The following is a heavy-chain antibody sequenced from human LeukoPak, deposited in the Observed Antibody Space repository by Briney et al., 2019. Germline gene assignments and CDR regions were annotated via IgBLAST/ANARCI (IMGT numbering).Heavy chain of an antibody. J-gene: IGHJ5*02. V-gene: IGHV4-39*01. CDR2: IYYSGST. Sequence: SETLSLTCTVSGGSISSSSYYWGWIRQPPGKGLEWIGSIYYSGSTYYNPSLKSRVTISVDTSKNQFSLKLSSVTAADTAVYYCARHEGMVTATQRTNWFDPWGQGTLVTVSS. CDR3: ARHEGMVTATQRTNWFDP. CDR1: GGSISSSSYY. D-gene: IGHD2-21*02.